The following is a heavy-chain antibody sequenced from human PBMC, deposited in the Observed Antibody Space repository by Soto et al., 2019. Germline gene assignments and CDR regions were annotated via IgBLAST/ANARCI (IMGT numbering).Heavy chain of an antibody. D-gene: IGHD3-22*01. Sequence: GGSLRLSCAASGFSFISYAMSWVRQAPSQGLEWVSSITTRGGRTYYADSVRGRFTISRDNFANALYLEMDSLRAEDTAIYYCAKEYYYDPSGPYSDLYFDSWGQGTLVTVSS. CDR3: AKEYYYDPSGPYSDLYFDS. V-gene: IGHV3-23*01. CDR2: ITTRGGRT. J-gene: IGHJ4*02. CDR1: GFSFISYA.